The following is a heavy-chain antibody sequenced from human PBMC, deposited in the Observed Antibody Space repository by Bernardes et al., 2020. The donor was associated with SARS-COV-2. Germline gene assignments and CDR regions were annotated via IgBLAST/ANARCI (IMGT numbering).Heavy chain of an antibody. J-gene: IGHJ4*02. D-gene: IGHD3-22*01. Sequence: ASVKVSCKASGYGFTGYFMQWVRQAPGQGLEWMGWMNAYTGGISYATKFQGRITMTRDTSISTAYMELSSLRSDDTAVYYCTRDEVAYSNGWSPHGLWGQGTQVTVSS. CDR1: GYGFTGYF. CDR3: TRDEVAYSNGWSPHGL. V-gene: IGHV1-2*02. CDR2: MNAYTGGI.